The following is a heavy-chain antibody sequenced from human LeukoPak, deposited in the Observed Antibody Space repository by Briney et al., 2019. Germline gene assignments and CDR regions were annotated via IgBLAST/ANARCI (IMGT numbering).Heavy chain of an antibody. V-gene: IGHV1-24*01. J-gene: IGHJ6*04. CDR1: GYTLTELS. CDR2: FDPEDGET. CDR3: ATVWGGVGELLPPVYYYYGMDV. D-gene: IGHD3-10*01. Sequence: ASVKVSCKVSGYTLTELSMHWVRQAPGKGLEWMGGFDPEDGETIYAQKFQGRVTMTEDTSTDTAYMELSSLRSEDTAVYYCATVWGGVGELLPPVYYYYGMDVWGKGTTVTVSS.